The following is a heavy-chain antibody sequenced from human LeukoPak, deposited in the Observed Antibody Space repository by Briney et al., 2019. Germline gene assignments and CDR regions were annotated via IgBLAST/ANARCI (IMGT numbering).Heavy chain of an antibody. V-gene: IGHV3-7*01. J-gene: IGHJ4*02. CDR2: IKQDGSEK. CDR3: ARALSRSAQYSDTVRHFDY. CDR1: RFTFSSYW. D-gene: IGHD3-22*01. Sequence: QSGGSLRLSCAASRFTFSSYWMSWVRQAPGKGLEWVANIKQDGSEKYYVDSEKGRFTISRDNAKNSLYLQMNSLRAEDTAVYYCARALSRSAQYSDTVRHFDYWGQGTLVTVSS.